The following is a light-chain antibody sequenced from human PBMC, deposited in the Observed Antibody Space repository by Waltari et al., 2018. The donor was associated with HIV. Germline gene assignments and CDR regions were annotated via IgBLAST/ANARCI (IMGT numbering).Light chain of an antibody. Sequence: SYVLTQAPSVSVAPGQTAKITCVGSNIGTTSVHWYQQKPDQAPVLVIYYNADRPSGIPERFYGSNSGNTATLTINRVEAGDEADYYCHVWDTISDHVVFGGGSKLTVL. CDR3: HVWDTISDHVV. J-gene: IGLJ2*01. CDR1: NIGTTS. CDR2: YNA. V-gene: IGLV3-21*04.